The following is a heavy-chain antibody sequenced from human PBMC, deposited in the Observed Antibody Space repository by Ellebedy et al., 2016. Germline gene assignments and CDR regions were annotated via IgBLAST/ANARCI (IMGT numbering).Heavy chain of an antibody. D-gene: IGHD3-3*01. CDR2: IWYDGSNK. CDR1: GFTFSSYG. CDR3: ARDLDDFWSGYPNYFDY. J-gene: IGHJ4*02. V-gene: IGHV3-33*08. Sequence: GGSLRLSXAASGFTFSSYGMHWVRQAPGKGLEWVAVIWYDGSNKYYADSVKGRFTISRDNSKNTLYLQMNSLRAEDTAVYYCARDLDDFWSGYPNYFDYWGQGTLVTVSS.